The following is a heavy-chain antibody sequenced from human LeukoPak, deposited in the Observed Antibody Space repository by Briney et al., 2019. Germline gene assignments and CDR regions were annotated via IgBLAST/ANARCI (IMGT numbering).Heavy chain of an antibody. J-gene: IGHJ6*02. CDR3: AKGDGRDGYNYHYYYGMDV. V-gene: IGHV3-23*01. CDR2: ISGSGGST. Sequence: GGSLRLSCAAPGFTFSSYAMSWVRQAPGKGLEWVSAISGSGGSTYYADSVKGRFTISRDNSKNTLYLQMNSLRAEDTAVYYCAKGDGRDGYNYHYYYGMDVWGQGTTVTVSS. D-gene: IGHD5-24*01. CDR1: GFTFSSYA.